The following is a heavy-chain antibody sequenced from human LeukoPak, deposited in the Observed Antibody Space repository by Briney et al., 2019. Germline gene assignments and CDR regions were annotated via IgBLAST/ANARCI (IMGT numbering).Heavy chain of an antibody. CDR2: IKEDGSGK. CDR3: ARDSSGYQ. CDR1: GFTFSTYW. D-gene: IGHD3-22*01. V-gene: IGHV3-7*01. Sequence: GGSLRLSCAASGFTFSTYWMSWVRQAPGKGLEWVANIKEDGSGKYYGDSVKGRFTISRDNAKNSLYLEMNSLRVEDTAVYYCARDSSGYQWGQGTLVTVSS. J-gene: IGHJ4*02.